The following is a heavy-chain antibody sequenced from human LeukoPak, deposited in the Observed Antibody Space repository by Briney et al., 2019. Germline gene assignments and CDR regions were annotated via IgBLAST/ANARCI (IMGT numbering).Heavy chain of an antibody. CDR2: INTDGSST. CDR3: ASGWLGA. CDR1: GFTFTRSW. J-gene: IGHJ4*02. Sequence: GGSLRLSCAASGFTFTRSWMQWVRQAPGKGLVWISRINTDGSSTSYADSVKGRFTVSRDNAKNTLYLEMNSLRAEDTAVYYCASGWLGAWGQGTVVTVSS. V-gene: IGHV3-74*01. D-gene: IGHD3-10*01.